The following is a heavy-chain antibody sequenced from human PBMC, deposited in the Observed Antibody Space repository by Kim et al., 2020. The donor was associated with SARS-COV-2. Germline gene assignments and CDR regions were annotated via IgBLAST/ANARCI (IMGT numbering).Heavy chain of an antibody. CDR1: GFTFSTYA. V-gene: IGHV3-23*01. CDR3: AKGRGYSGYDPNMDV. Sequence: GVSLRLSCEASGFTFSTYAMTWVRQAPGKGLEWLSTISGSGDDTYHADSVKGRFTISRDNSKNTLYVQINSLRAEDTAVYYCAKGRGYSGYDPNMDVWG. CDR2: ISGSGDDT. J-gene: IGHJ6*02. D-gene: IGHD5-12*01.